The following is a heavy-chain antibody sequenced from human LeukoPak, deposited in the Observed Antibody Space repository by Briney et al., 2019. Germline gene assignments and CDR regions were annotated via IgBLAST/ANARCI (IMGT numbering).Heavy chain of an antibody. V-gene: IGHV3-30*18. J-gene: IGHJ4*02. CDR3: AKDWERWLQNSIDY. D-gene: IGHD5-24*01. Sequence: PGGSLRLSCAASGFTFSSYGMHWVRQAPGKGLEWVAVISYDGSNKYYADSVKGRFTISRDNSKNTLYLQMSSLRAEDTAVYYCAKDWERWLQNSIDYWGQGTLVTVSS. CDR2: ISYDGSNK. CDR1: GFTFSSYG.